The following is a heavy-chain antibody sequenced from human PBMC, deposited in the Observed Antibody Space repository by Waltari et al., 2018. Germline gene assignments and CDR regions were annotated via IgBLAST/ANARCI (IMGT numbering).Heavy chain of an antibody. CDR2: IRYEGSDR. D-gene: IGHD2-2*01. CDR3: AKDPGSSTSYGIDY. V-gene: IGHV3-30*02. CDR1: GFIFNTYA. J-gene: IGHJ4*02. Sequence: QVQLVESGGGVVQPGGSLRLSCAASGFIFNTYAMHWVRQAPGEGLGWVAFIRYEGSDRKYAESVKGRFTTSRDNSNNMLFLEMNSLRPEDTAVYYCAKDPGSSTSYGIDYWGQGTLVTVSS.